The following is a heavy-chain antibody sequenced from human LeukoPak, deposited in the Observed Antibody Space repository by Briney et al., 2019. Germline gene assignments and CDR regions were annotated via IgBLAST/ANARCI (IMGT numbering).Heavy chain of an antibody. CDR2: IYYSGST. V-gene: IGHV4-61*01. CDR3: ARLQRITMNAFDI. Sequence: SETLSLTCTVSGDSVSSGSYYWGWIRQPPGKGLEWIGYIYYSGSTNYNPSLKSRVTISVDTSKNQFSLRLSSVTAADTDVYYCARLQRITMNAFDIWGQGTMVTVSS. D-gene: IGHD3-22*01. CDR1: GDSVSSGSYY. J-gene: IGHJ3*02.